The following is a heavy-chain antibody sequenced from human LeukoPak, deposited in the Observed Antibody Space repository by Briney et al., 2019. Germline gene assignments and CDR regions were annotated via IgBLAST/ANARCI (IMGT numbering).Heavy chain of an antibody. V-gene: IGHV4-61*02. CDR3: ARLAALRGFYYYMDV. D-gene: IGHD6-6*01. CDR2: IYTSVST. J-gene: IGHJ6*03. Sequence: SETLSLTCTVSGGSISSGSYYWSWIRQPAGKGLEWIGRIYTSVSTNYNPSLKSRVTISVDTSKNQFYLRLSSVTAADTAVYYCARLAALRGFYYYMDVWGEGTTVTVSS. CDR1: GGSISSGSYY.